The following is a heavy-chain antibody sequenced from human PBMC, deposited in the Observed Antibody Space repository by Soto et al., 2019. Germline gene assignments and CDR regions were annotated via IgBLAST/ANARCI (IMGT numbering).Heavy chain of an antibody. J-gene: IGHJ4*02. Sequence: GASVKVSCKASGGTFSSYAISWVRQAPGQGLEWMGGIIPIFGTANYAQKFQGRVTITADESTSTAYMELSSLRSEDTAVYYCATSSREQLAHYQFDYWGQGTLVTVSS. CDR3: ATSSREQLAHYQFDY. CDR2: IIPIFGTA. V-gene: IGHV1-69*13. D-gene: IGHD6-13*01. CDR1: GGTFSSYA.